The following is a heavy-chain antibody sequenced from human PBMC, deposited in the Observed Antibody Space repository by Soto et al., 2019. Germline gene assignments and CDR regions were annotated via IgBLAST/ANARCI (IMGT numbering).Heavy chain of an antibody. CDR1: GGSISSGGYS. Sequence: SETLSLTCAVFGGSISSGGYSWSWIRQPPGKGLEWIGYIYHSGSTYYNPSLKSRVTISVDRSKNQFSLKLSSVTAADTAVYYCARGPESSSSGEPPPNYYYYGMDVWGQGTTVTVSS. J-gene: IGHJ6*02. CDR3: ARGPESSSSGEPPPNYYYYGMDV. V-gene: IGHV4-30-2*01. D-gene: IGHD6-6*01. CDR2: IYHSGST.